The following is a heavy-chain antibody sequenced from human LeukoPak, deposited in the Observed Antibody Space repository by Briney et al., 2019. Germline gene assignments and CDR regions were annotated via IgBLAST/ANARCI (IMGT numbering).Heavy chain of an antibody. CDR2: IIPILGIA. V-gene: IGHV1-69*02. CDR1: GYTFTDYY. Sequence: GASVKVSCKASGYTFTDYYMHWVRQAPGQGLEWMGRIIPILGIANYAQKFQGRVTITADKSTSTAYMELSSLRSEDTAVYYCAYPLARHLANGVCSTCLDYWGQGTLVTVSS. D-gene: IGHD2-8*01. CDR3: AYPLARHLANGVCSTCLDY. J-gene: IGHJ4*02.